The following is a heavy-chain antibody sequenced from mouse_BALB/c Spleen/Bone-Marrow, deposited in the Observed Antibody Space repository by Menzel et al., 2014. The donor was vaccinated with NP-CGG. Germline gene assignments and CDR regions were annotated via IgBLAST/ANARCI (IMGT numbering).Heavy chain of an antibody. D-gene: IGHD2-2*01. J-gene: IGHJ3*01. CDR2: INPSNGGT. Sequence: VQLQQSGAELVKPGASVKLSCKASGYTFTNYYIYWVKQRPGQGLEWIGEINPSNGGTNFNEKFKSKATLTADKSSSTAYMQLSSLTSEDSAVYYCAREVYGSWFAYWGQGTLVTVSA. V-gene: IGHV1S81*02. CDR1: GYTFTNYY. CDR3: AREVYGSWFAY.